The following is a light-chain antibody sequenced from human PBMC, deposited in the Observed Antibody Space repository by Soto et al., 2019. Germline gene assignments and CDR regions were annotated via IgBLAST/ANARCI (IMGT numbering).Light chain of an antibody. Sequence: DIQMTQSPSSLSASVGDRVTITCRASQSIRTSLNWYQQKPGKAPKLLIYGGFSLQSGAPSRFSGSGSGTHFTLTISSLQPEDFAVYYCQQSYSTPPTFGQGTKVEIK. V-gene: IGKV1-39*01. CDR2: GGF. CDR3: QQSYSTPPT. J-gene: IGKJ2*01. CDR1: QSIRTS.